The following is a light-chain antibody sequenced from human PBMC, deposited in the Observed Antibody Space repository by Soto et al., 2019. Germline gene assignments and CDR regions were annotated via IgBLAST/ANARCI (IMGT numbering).Light chain of an antibody. Sequence: DIQMTQSPSSLSASVGDRVTITCRAGQSISRYLNWYQQKPGKAPKLLIYAASSLQSGVPSRFSGSGSGTGFTLTISSLQPEDFATYYCQQSYSTHSITFGQGTRLEIK. CDR3: QQSYSTHSIT. V-gene: IGKV1-39*01. CDR1: QSISRY. J-gene: IGKJ5*01. CDR2: AAS.